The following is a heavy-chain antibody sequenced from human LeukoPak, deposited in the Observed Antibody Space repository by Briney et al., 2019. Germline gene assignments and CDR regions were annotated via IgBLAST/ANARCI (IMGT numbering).Heavy chain of an antibody. Sequence: GGSLRLSCAASGFTFSTSAMNWVRQVPGKGLEWVSSIDYDSSHIYYAASVRGRFTISRDNARNSVYLQMNSLKVEDTAVYYCARDPLRYLRVGHYDYWGQGTLVAVSS. CDR2: IDYDSSHI. D-gene: IGHD3-9*01. CDR3: ARDPLRYLRVGHYDY. CDR1: GFTFSTSA. J-gene: IGHJ4*02. V-gene: IGHV3-21*01.